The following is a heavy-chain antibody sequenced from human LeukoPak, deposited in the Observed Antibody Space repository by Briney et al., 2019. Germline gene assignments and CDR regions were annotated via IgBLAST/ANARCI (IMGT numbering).Heavy chain of an antibody. CDR2: IYYSGST. J-gene: IGHJ4*02. CDR3: ARQGGTSPDY. D-gene: IGHD1/OR15-1a*01. CDR1: GGSFSGYY. V-gene: IGHV4-34*01. Sequence: SETLSLTCAVYGGSFSGYYWSWIRQPPGKGLEWIGSIYYSGSTYYNPSLKSRVTISVDTSKNQFSLKLSSVTAADTAVYYCARQGGTSPDYWGQGTLVTVSS.